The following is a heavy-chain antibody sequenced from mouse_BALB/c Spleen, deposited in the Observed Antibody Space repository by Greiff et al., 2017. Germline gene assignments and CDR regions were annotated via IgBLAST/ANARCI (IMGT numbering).Heavy chain of an antibody. CDR2: IWGDGST. CDR3: DRDYDYDEGAYYDAMED. Sequence: VQRVESGPGLVAPSQSLSITCTVSGFSLTGYGVNWFRQPPGKGLEWLGMIWGDGSTDYNSALKSRLSISKDNSKSQVFLKMNSLQTDDTARYYSDRDYDYDEGAYYDAMEDWGKGTSGTVAA. V-gene: IGHV2-6-7*01. J-gene: IGHJ4*01. D-gene: IGHD2-4*01. CDR1: GFSLTGYG.